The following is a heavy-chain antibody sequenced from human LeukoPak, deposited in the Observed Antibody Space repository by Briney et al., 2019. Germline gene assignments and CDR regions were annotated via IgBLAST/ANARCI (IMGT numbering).Heavy chain of an antibody. CDR3: ARTGTRGAIRGYYMDV. D-gene: IGHD3-10*01. CDR1: GFTFSSYW. CDR2: IKQDGSEK. V-gene: IGHV3-7*01. J-gene: IGHJ6*03. Sequence: GGSLRLSCAASGFTFSSYWMSWVRQVPGKGLEWVANIKQDGSEKYYVDSVKGRFTISRDNAKNSLYLQMNSLRAEDTAVYYCARTGTRGAIRGYYMDVWGKGTTVTISS.